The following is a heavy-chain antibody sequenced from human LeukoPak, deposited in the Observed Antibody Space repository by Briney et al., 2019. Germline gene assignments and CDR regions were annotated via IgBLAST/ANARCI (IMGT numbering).Heavy chain of an antibody. D-gene: IGHD1-1*01. Sequence: SETLSLICTVSGGSISSYYWCWIRQPPGKGLEWIGYIYYSGSTNYNPSLKSRVTISVDTSKNQFSLKLSSVTAADTAVYYCARGYLNAFDIWGQGTMVTVSS. V-gene: IGHV4-59*01. CDR2: IYYSGST. CDR1: GGSISSYY. CDR3: ARGYLNAFDI. J-gene: IGHJ3*02.